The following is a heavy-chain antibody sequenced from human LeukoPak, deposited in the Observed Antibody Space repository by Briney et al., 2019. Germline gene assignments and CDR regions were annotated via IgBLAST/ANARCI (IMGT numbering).Heavy chain of an antibody. CDR2: INHSGST. V-gene: IGHV4-34*01. Sequence: SETLSLTCAVYGGSFSGYYWSWIRQPPGKGPEWIGEINHSGSTNYNPSLKSRVTISVDTSKNQFSLKLSSVTAADTAVYYCAKHVAGGYYGMDVWGQGTTVTVSS. D-gene: IGHD3-16*01. CDR3: AKHVAGGYYGMDV. J-gene: IGHJ6*02. CDR1: GGSFSGYY.